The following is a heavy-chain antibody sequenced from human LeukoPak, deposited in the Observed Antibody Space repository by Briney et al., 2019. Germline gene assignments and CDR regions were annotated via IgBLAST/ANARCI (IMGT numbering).Heavy chain of an antibody. J-gene: IGHJ4*02. Sequence: GGSLRLSCAASRFTFSSYAMSWVRQTPGKGLQWVSSISYSGGSTQYANSVKGRFTISRDNSKNTLYLQMNSLRAEDTAVYYCVKSGSGSYYNPDFDYWGQGTLVTVSS. CDR3: VKSGSGSYYNPDFDY. CDR2: ISYSGGST. D-gene: IGHD3-10*01. V-gene: IGHV3-23*01. CDR1: RFTFSSYA.